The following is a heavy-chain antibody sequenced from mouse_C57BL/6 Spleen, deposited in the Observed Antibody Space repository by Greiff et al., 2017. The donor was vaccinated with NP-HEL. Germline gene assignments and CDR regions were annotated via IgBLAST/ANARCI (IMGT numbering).Heavy chain of an antibody. CDR1: GYTFTSYW. CDR3: ARSSNWDPYFDY. CDR2: IDPSDSET. D-gene: IGHD4-1*01. J-gene: IGHJ2*01. V-gene: IGHV1-52*01. Sequence: VQLQQPGAELVRPGSSVKLSCKASGYTFTSYWMHWVKQRPIQGLEWIGNIDPSDSETHYNQKFKDKATLTVDKSSSTAYMQLSSLTSEDSAVYYCARSSNWDPYFDYWGQGTTLTVSS.